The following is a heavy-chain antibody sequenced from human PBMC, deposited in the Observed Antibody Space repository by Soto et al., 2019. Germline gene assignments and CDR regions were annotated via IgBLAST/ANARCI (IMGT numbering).Heavy chain of an antibody. Sequence: GXTLVTPTKTLTXSCTFSGFSLSTSGVGVVWIRQPPGKALEWLALIYWNDDKRYSTSLKSRITITKETSKNQVVLKMDSMDPVDTATYYCAHVNQESWLDPWGQGTLVTSPQ. V-gene: IGHV2-5*01. CDR1: GFSLSTSGVG. D-gene: IGHD2-2*01. J-gene: IGHJ5*02. CDR3: AHVNQESWLDP. CDR2: IYWNDDK.